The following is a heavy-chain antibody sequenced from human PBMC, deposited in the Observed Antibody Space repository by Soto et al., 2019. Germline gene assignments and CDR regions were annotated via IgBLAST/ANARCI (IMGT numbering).Heavy chain of an antibody. CDR3: ARQSIYSNYVPPPTIDY. Sequence: SETLSLTCTVSGGSISSSSYYWGWIRQPPGKGLEWIGSIYYSGSTYYNPSLKSRVTISVDTSKNQFSLKLSSVTAADTAVYYCARQSIYSNYVPPPTIDYWDQGTLVTVSS. V-gene: IGHV4-39*01. D-gene: IGHD4-4*01. J-gene: IGHJ4*01. CDR1: GGSISSSSYY. CDR2: IYYSGST.